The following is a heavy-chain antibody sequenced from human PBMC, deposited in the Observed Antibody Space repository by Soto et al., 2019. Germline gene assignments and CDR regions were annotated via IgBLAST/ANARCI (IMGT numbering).Heavy chain of an antibody. J-gene: IGHJ6*03. Sequence: PGGSLRLSCAASGFTFSDYYMSWIRQAPGKGLEWVSYISSSGSTIYYADSVKGRFTISRDNAKNSLYLQMNSLRAEDTAVYYCARTRKVTTLYYYYMDVWGKGTTVTVSS. CDR1: GFTFSDYY. CDR3: ARTRKVTTLYYYYMDV. D-gene: IGHD4-17*01. V-gene: IGHV3-11*01. CDR2: ISSSGSTI.